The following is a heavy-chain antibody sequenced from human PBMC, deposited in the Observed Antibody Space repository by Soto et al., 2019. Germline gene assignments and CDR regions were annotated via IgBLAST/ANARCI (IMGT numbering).Heavy chain of an antibody. J-gene: IGHJ4*02. Sequence: GESLKISFKGSGYNFAGYWIAWVRQMPGKGLELMGIVYPSDSDTRYRPSFQGQVTISADKSISSAYLQCSSLRASDTAMYYCARGGVSTRTFDYGGQGTPVTVSS. D-gene: IGHD3-3*01. V-gene: IGHV5-51*01. CDR3: ARGGVSTRTFDY. CDR2: VYPSDSDT. CDR1: GYNFAGYW.